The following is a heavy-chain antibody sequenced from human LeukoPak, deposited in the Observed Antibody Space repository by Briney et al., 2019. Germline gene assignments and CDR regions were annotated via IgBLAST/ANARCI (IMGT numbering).Heavy chain of an antibody. D-gene: IGHD3-10*01. CDR1: GFTFSSYA. V-gene: IGHV3-49*04. CDR2: IRSKAYGGTT. Sequence: PGGSLRLSCAASGFTFSSYAMSWVRQAPGKGLEWVGFIRSKAYGGTTEYAASVKGRFTISRDDSKSIAYLQMNSLKTEDTAVYYCTSSSVWFGDPAEGGVDYWGQGTLVTVSS. CDR3: TSSSVWFGDPAEGGVDY. J-gene: IGHJ4*02.